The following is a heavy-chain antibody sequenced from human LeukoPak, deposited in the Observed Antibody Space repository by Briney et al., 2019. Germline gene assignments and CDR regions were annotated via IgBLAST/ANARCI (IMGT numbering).Heavy chain of an antibody. V-gene: IGHV3-33*03. J-gene: IGHJ4*02. CDR3: AKEMGLAAYNYGDYYFDY. CDR1: GFTFSSYG. Sequence: RGSLRLSCKASGFTFSSYGMHWVRQAPGKGLEWMGVIWHNRSNRYYADSIRGRFTISRDKSKNTLYLQTNRLRAEDTAVYYCAKEMGLAAYNYGDYYFDYWGQGTLVTVSS. CDR2: IWHNRSNR. D-gene: IGHD4-17*01.